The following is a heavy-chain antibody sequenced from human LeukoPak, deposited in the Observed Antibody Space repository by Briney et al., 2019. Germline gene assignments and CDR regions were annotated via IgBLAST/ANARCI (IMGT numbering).Heavy chain of an antibody. CDR3: ANLLMYCGGDCWHFDY. D-gene: IGHD2-21*01. J-gene: IGHJ4*02. CDR1: GFTFSSYG. Sequence: GGSLRLSCAASGFTFSSYGMHWVRQAPGKGLEWVAVISYDGSNKYYADSVKGRFTISRDNSKNTLYLQMNSLRAEDTAVYYCANLLMYCGGDCWHFDYWGQGTLVTVSS. V-gene: IGHV3-30*18. CDR2: ISYDGSNK.